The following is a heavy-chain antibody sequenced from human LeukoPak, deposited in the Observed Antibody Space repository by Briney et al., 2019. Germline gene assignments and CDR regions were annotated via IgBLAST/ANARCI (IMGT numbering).Heavy chain of an antibody. J-gene: IGHJ4*02. CDR1: GFTFDDYA. CDR3: AKDIGCIVGATTSFDY. V-gene: IGHV3-9*01. CDR2: ISWNGGSM. D-gene: IGHD1-26*01. Sequence: GGSLRLSCAASGFTFDDYAMHWVRQAPGKGLELVSGISWNGGSMVYADSVKGGFTISRDNAKNSLYLQMNSLRAEDTALYYCAKDIGCIVGATTSFDYWGQESLVTVSS.